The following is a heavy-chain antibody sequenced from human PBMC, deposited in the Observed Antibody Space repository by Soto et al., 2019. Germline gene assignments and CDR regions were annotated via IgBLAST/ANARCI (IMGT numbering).Heavy chain of an antibody. D-gene: IGHD1-26*01. CDR1: WDTVSSNSAA. CDR2: TYYRSKWYN. Sequence: SQTLSLTCAISWDTVSSNSAAWNWIRQSPSRGLEWLGRTYYRSKWYNDYAVSVKSRITINPDTSKNQFSLQLNSVTPEDTAVYYCVREDGVVGASSAFDSWGQGTLVTVSS. J-gene: IGHJ4*02. CDR3: VREDGVVGASSAFDS. V-gene: IGHV6-1*01.